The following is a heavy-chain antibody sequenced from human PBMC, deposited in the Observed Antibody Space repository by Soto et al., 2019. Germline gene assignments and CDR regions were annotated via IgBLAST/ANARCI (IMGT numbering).Heavy chain of an antibody. J-gene: IGHJ4*02. CDR2: IYHSGIN. CDR3: ARGGSYGSGSFLVD. D-gene: IGHD3-10*01. V-gene: IGHV4-4*02. Sequence: QVQLQESGPGLVKPSGTLSLTCAVSGGSISSSNWWSWVRPPPGQGLEWIGAIYHSGINNYNPYLKSRVTISVAQSKNQFALKLISVTAADTAVYYCARGGSYGSGSFLVDWGQGTLVTVSS. CDR1: GGSISSSNW.